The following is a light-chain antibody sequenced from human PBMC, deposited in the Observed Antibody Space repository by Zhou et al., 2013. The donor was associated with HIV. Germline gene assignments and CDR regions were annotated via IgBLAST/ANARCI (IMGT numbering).Light chain of an antibody. J-gene: IGKJ4*01. V-gene: IGKV1-39*01. CDR1: QGIGNS. Sequence: QLTQSPSSLSASVGDRVTITCQASQGIGNSLNWYQQKPGKAPRLLIYGTSTLQRGVPSRFSGSGSGTHFTLTISSLQPDDFATYYCQQSFTTELTFGGGTKVDI. CDR2: GTS. CDR3: QQSFTTELT.